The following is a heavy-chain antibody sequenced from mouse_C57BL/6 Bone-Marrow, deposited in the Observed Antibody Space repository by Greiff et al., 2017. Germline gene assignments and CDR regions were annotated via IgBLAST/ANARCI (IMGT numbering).Heavy chain of an antibody. V-gene: IGHV1-80*01. Sequence: QVQLKQSGAELVKPGASVKISCKASGYAFSSYWMNWVKQRPGKGLEWIGQIYPGDGDTNYNGKFKGKATLTADKSSSTAYMQLSSLTSEDSAVYFCAYYLYYYAMDYWGQGTSVTVSS. CDR2: IYPGDGDT. J-gene: IGHJ4*01. CDR3: AYYLYYYAMDY. CDR1: GYAFSSYW. D-gene: IGHD5-5*01.